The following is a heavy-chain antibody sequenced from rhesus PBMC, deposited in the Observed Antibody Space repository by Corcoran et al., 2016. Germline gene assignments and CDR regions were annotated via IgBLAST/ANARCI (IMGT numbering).Heavy chain of an antibody. CDR3: ANLAAAGLDY. V-gene: IGHV3S5*01. D-gene: IGHD6-25*01. CDR2: SSNGGGST. J-gene: IGHJ4*01. CDR1: GFTFSSYG. Sequence: EVQLVESGGGLVQPGGSLRLSCAASGFTFSSYGMSWVRQAPGKGLEWVSYSSNGGGSTYYADSVKCRFTNSRDNSKNTLSLQMNSLRAEDTAVYYCANLAAAGLDYWGQGVLVTVSS.